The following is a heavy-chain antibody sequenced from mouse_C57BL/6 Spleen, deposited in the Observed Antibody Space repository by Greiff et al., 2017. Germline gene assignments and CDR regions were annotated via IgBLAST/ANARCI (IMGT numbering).Heavy chain of an antibody. D-gene: IGHD2-4*01. J-gene: IGHJ3*01. Sequence: EVHLVESGPGLVKPSQSLSLTCSVTGYSITSGYYWNWLRQFPGNKLEWMGYISYDGSNNYNPSLKNRISITRDTSKNPFFLKLNSVTTEDTATYYCAVIYYDYDGFAYWGQGTLVTVSA. CDR2: ISYDGSN. CDR1: GYSITSGYY. V-gene: IGHV3-6*01. CDR3: AVIYYDYDGFAY.